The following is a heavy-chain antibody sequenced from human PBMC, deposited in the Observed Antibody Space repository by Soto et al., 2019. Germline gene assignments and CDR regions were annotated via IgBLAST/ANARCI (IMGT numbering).Heavy chain of an antibody. Sequence: GGYLRLSCAASGFNFDDYAMLWGRQAPGKGLEWVSGISWSSVTFDYADSVKGRFTISRDNAKNSLYLQMNSLRAEDTAFYYCAKDHDEDFGYDLDYFDYWGQGTLVTVSS. CDR3: AKDHDEDFGYDLDYFDY. CDR2: ISWSSVTF. J-gene: IGHJ4*02. D-gene: IGHD5-12*01. V-gene: IGHV3-9*01. CDR1: GFNFDDYA.